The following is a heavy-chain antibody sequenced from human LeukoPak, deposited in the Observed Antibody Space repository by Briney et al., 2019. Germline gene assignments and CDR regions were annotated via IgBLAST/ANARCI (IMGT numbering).Heavy chain of an antibody. D-gene: IGHD3-22*01. J-gene: IGHJ1*01. CDR2: IKQDGSEK. CDR3: ARDRLLYYYDSGPTGHFQH. Sequence: GGSLRLSCAASGLTFSSYWMSWVRQAPGKGLEWVANIKQDGSEKYYVDSVKGRFTISRDNAKNSLYLQMSSLRADDTAVYYCARDRLLYYYDSGPTGHFQHWGQGTLVTV. CDR1: GLTFSSYW. V-gene: IGHV3-7*01.